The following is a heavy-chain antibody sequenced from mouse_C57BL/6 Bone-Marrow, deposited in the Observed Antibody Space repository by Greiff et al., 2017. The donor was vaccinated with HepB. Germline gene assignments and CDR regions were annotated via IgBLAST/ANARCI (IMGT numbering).Heavy chain of an antibody. CDR3: TREDSSGYWFAY. CDR2: IDPETGGT. Sequence: QVQLKESGAELVRPGASVTLSCKASGYTFTDYEMHWVKQTPVHGLEWIGAIDPETGGTAYNQKFKGKAILTADKSSSTAYMELRSLTSEDSAVYYCTREDSSGYWFAYWGQGTLVTVSA. CDR1: GYTFTDYE. D-gene: IGHD3-2*02. V-gene: IGHV1-15*01. J-gene: IGHJ3*01.